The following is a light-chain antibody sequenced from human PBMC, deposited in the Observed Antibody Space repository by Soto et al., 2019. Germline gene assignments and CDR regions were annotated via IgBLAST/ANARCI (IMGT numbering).Light chain of an antibody. V-gene: IGLV2-14*03. J-gene: IGLJ2*01. CDR2: DVS. CDR1: SSDVGGYNS. CDR3: NSFTRSGTVL. Sequence: QSALTQPASVSGSPGQSITISCTGTSSDVGGYNSVSWYQQHPGKAPKVMIFDVSNRPSGVSNRFSGSKSGNTASLTISGLQAEDEADYYCNSFTRSGTVLFGGGTKLT.